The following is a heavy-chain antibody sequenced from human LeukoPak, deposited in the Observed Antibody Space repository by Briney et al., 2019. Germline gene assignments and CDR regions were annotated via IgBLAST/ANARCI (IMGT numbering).Heavy chain of an antibody. Sequence: SETLSLTCTVSGGSISSSIYYWGWIRQPPGKGLEWIGSIYYSGSTYYNPSFKSRVTMSVDTSKNHFSLKLSSVTAADTAVYYRARRKYDFWSGYYDLDYWGQGTLVTVSS. CDR3: ARRKYDFWSGYYDLDY. CDR1: GGSISSSIYY. CDR2: IYYSGST. J-gene: IGHJ4*02. V-gene: IGHV4-39*02. D-gene: IGHD3-3*01.